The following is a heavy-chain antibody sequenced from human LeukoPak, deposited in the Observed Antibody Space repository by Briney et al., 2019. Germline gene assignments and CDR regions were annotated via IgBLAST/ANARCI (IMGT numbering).Heavy chain of an antibody. D-gene: IGHD6-13*01. CDR3: AREEDSSSWYSL. V-gene: IGHV3-74*01. CDR1: GFTFSSYW. J-gene: IGHJ4*02. CDR2: INSDGSST. Sequence: QAGGSLRLSCAASGFTFSSYWMHWVRHAPGKGLVWVSRINSDGSSTSYADSVKGRFTISRDNAKNTLYLQMNSLRAEDTAVYYCAREEDSSSWYSLWGQGTLVTVSS.